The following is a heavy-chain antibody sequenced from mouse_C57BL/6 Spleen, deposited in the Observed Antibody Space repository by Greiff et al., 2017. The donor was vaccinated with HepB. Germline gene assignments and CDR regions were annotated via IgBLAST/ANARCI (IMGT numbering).Heavy chain of an antibody. J-gene: IGHJ4*01. CDR2: IDPETGGT. V-gene: IGHV1-15*01. Sequence: QVQLQQSGAELVRPGASVTLSCKASGYTFTDYEMHWVKQTPVHGLEWIGAIDPETGGTAYNQKFKGKAILTADKSSSTAYMELRSLTSEDSAVYYCTRSLYGRRYAMDYWGQGTSVTVSS. D-gene: IGHD1-1*01. CDR3: TRSLYGRRYAMDY. CDR1: GYTFTDYE.